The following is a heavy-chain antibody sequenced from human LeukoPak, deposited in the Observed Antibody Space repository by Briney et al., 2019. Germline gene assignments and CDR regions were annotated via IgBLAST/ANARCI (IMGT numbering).Heavy chain of an antibody. J-gene: IGHJ4*02. V-gene: IGHV4-39*01. D-gene: IGHD6-13*01. CDR1: GGSISSSSYY. CDR2: VYYSGST. Sequence: SETLSLTCTVSGGSISSSSYYWGWIRQPPEKGLEWIGSVYYSGSTYYSPSLKSRVTISVDTSKNQFSLKLSSVTAADTAVYYCARPGSSWYYFDYWGQGTLVTVSS. CDR3: ARPGSSWYYFDY.